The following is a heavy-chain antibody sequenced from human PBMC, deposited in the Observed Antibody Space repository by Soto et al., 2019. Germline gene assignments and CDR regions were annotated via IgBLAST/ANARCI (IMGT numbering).Heavy chain of an antibody. J-gene: IGHJ4*02. D-gene: IGHD5-12*01. V-gene: IGHV5-51*01. Sequence: HGESLKSSCTGSGYSFTNYLMGWVRQMPGKGLEWMGIIYPGDSDTRYSPSFQGQVTISADKSISTAYLQWSSLKASDTAMYYCARQEDIVTTYDFWGQGTLVTVSS. CDR3: ARQEDIVTTYDF. CDR2: IYPGDSDT. CDR1: GYSFTNYL.